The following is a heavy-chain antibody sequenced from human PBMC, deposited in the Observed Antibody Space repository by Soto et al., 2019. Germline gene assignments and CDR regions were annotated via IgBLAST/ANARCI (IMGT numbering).Heavy chain of an antibody. J-gene: IGHJ4*02. CDR2: IYYSGIT. CDR3: ASGYYDFWSGYHKEHRPFDY. CDR1: GCSIRSSSYY. D-gene: IGHD3-3*01. Sequence: SGTPSATRTVPGCSIRSSSYYWGWVRHPPGEGVGWIGSIYYSGITYYNPSLKSRVTISVDTSKNQFSLKLSSVTAADTAVYYCASGYYDFWSGYHKEHRPFDYWGQGTLVTVSS. V-gene: IGHV4-39*01.